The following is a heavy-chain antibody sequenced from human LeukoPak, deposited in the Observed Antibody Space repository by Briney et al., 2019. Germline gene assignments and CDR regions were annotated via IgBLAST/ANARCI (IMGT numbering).Heavy chain of an antibody. Sequence: ASVKVSCKASGYTFASYGISWVRQAPGQGLEWMGWISAYNGNTNYAQKFQGRVTITTDTSTSTAYMELRSLRSDDTAVYYCARDAPLYCSGGSCYRWGEVDYWGQGTLVTVSS. CDR3: ARDAPLYCSGGSCYRWGEVDY. CDR1: GYTFASYG. CDR2: ISAYNGNT. V-gene: IGHV1-18*01. J-gene: IGHJ4*02. D-gene: IGHD2-15*01.